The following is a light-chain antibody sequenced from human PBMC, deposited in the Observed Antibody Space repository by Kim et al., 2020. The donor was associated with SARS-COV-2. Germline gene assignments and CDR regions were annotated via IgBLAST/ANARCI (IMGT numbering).Light chain of an antibody. CDR3: QSYDSSLSGFYV. Sequence: QRVTIACSGRSSNIVTYTVNWYQQLPRTAPKLLIFSNNKRPPWVPDRFSGSKSGTSASLAIRGLQSADEADYYCQSYDSSLSGFYVFGTGTKVTVL. CDR2: SNN. CDR1: SSNIVTYT. V-gene: IGLV1-44*01. J-gene: IGLJ1*01.